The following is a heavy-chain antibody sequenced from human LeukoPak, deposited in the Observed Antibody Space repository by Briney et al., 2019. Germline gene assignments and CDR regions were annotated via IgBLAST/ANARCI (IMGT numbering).Heavy chain of an antibody. D-gene: IGHD6-13*01. J-gene: IGHJ4*02. CDR2: VYYSGTT. Sequence: PSETLSLTCTVSGASVSSGSYYWPWIRQPPGKGLEWFGYVYYSGTTNYNPSLKSRVTISIHLSKNQFSLKLSSVTAADTTIYYCARDGTKPAAGLEYWGQGALVTVSS. CDR3: ARDGTKPAAGLEY. CDR1: GASVSSGSYY. V-gene: IGHV4-61*01.